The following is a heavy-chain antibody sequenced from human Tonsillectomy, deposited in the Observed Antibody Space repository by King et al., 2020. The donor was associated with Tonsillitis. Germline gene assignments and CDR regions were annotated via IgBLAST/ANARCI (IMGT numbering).Heavy chain of an antibody. J-gene: IGHJ3*02. D-gene: IGHD5-18*01. CDR1: GFALSDYS. CDR2: VSASASSK. CDR3: ARNRGGGYSYGRAFDI. Sequence: VQLVESGGGLVQPGGSLRLSCAASGFALSDYSLNWVRQAPGKGLEWVSHVSASASSKYYTDAVKGRFTISKDDAKNSLYLQINSLRAEDTAVYYCARNRGGGYSYGRAFDIWGQGTMVTVSS. V-gene: IGHV3-48*01.